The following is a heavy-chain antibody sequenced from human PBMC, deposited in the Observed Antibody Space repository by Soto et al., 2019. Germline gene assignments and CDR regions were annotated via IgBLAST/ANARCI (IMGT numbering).Heavy chain of an antibody. J-gene: IGHJ4*02. V-gene: IGHV4-59*01. CDR1: GGSISSYY. CDR2: IYYSGST. CDR3: ARDLGGGYGYFDY. D-gene: IGHD5-12*01. Sequence: KPSETLSLTCTVSGGSISSYYWSWIRQPPGKGLEWIGYIYYSGSTNYNPSLKSRVAISGDTTKNEISLKLTSVTAADTAFYFCARDLGGGYGYFDYWGQGTLVTVSS.